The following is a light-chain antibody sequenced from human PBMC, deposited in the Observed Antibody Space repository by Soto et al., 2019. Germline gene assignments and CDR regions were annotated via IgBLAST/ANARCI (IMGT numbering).Light chain of an antibody. V-gene: IGLV2-18*01. CDR3: SLKTSSVTWV. CDR1: SIDVGNFDL. CDR2: QVS. Sequence: QSVLTQPPSVSGSPGQSVTISCTGTSIDVGNFDLVSWYQQPPGTAPKLLIYQVSNRPSGVPDRFSGSQSGNTASLTISGLQAEVEADYYCSLKTSSVTWVFGGGAQLTV. J-gene: IGLJ3*02.